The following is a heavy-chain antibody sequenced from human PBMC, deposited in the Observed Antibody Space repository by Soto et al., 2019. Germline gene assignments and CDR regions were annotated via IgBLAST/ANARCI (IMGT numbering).Heavy chain of an antibody. CDR1: GYTFTSYD. CDR2: INPNSGNT. D-gene: IGHD3-16*01. J-gene: IGHJ5*02. CDR3: ARETVSWFDP. V-gene: IGHV1-8*01. Sequence: QVQLVQSGAEVKKPGASVKVSCKTSGYTFTSYDINWVRQATGQGLEWMGWINPNSGNTGYAQKFQGRVTMTRNTSIRTAYMELSRVRSEDTAVYYCARETVSWFDPWGQGTLVTVSS.